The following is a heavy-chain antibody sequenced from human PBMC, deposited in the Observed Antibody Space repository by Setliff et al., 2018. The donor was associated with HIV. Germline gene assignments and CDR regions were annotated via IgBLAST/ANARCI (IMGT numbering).Heavy chain of an antibody. CDR3: ARHPRHYNILTGYRYYYMDV. CDR1: GVSISSSSYF. J-gene: IGHJ6*03. CDR2: IYFSGST. Sequence: PSETLSLTCAVSGVSISSSSYFWGWIRRPPGTGLDWIGSIYFSGSTYYNPSLESRVTISMDTSKNQFSLKLTSVTAADTVVYYCARHPRHYNILTGYRYYYMDVWGKGTTVTVSS. D-gene: IGHD3-9*01. V-gene: IGHV4-39*01.